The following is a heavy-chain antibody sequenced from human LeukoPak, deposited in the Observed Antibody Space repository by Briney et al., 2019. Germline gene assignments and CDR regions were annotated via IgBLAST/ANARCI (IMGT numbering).Heavy chain of an antibody. D-gene: IGHD3-10*01. CDR2: IYPGEGDT. Sequence: GEGPQISFQGSGCSFTSYWIGWGRQMPGKGLEWMGIIYPGEGDTRYSPSFQGQVTISADKSISTAYLQWSSLKASDTAMYYCARTGHGSGSYYNEDYWGQGTLVPVSS. J-gene: IGHJ4*02. V-gene: IGHV5-51*01. CDR1: GCSFTSYW. CDR3: ARTGHGSGSYYNEDY.